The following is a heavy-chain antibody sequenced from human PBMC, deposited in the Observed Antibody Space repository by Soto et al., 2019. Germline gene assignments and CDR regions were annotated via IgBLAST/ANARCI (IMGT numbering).Heavy chain of an antibody. CDR2: IWYDGSNK. J-gene: IGHJ6*03. Sequence: GGSLRLSCAASGFTFSSYGMHWVRQAPGKGLEWVAVIWYDGSNKYYADSVKGRFTISRDNSKNTLYLQMNSLRAEDTAVYYCARETVTGTTGHYYYYMDVWGKGTTVTVSS. CDR3: ARETVTGTTGHYYYYMDV. D-gene: IGHD1-7*01. V-gene: IGHV3-33*01. CDR1: GFTFSSYG.